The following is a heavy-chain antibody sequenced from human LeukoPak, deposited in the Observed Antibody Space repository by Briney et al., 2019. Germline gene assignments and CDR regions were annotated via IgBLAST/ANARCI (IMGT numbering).Heavy chain of an antibody. CDR2: ISSSSSYI. D-gene: IGHD3-22*01. Sequence: GGSLRLSCAASGFTFSSYSMNWVRQAPGKGLEWVSSISSSSSYIYYADSVKGRFTISRDNAKNSLYLQMNSLRAEDTAVYYCARVGHRNYYDSSGYYYYYGMDVWGQGTTVTVSS. CDR1: GFTFSSYS. CDR3: ARVGHRNYYDSSGYYYYYGMDV. J-gene: IGHJ6*02. V-gene: IGHV3-21*04.